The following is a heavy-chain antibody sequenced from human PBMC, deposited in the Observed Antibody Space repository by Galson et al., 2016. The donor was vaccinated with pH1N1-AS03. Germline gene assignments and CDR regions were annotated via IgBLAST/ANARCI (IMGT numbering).Heavy chain of an antibody. J-gene: IGHJ4*02. CDR2: MQYDESYR. CDR1: GFTLSGYG. V-gene: IGHV3-30*02. Sequence: SLRLSCAASGFTLSGYGMHWVRQAPGKGPEWVAFMQYDESYRNYADSVKGRFSISRDISKNTLYLQMNSLRVEDTAMFYCVKESPKEAGDYWGRGVMVTVSS. CDR3: VKESPKEAGDY.